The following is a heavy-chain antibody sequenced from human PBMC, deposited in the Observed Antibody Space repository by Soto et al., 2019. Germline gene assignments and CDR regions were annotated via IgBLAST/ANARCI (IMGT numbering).Heavy chain of an antibody. CDR3: ARLPPFYGDYELRFDY. D-gene: IGHD4-17*01. V-gene: IGHV5-51*01. J-gene: IGHJ4*02. Sequence: LGESLKISCQGSGYSFTNYWVGWVRQIPGRGLEWMGIIHPGDSDTRYSPFFQGQVTISADKSISTAYLQWSSLKASDTAMYYCARLPPFYGDYELRFDYWGQGTLVTVSS. CDR2: IHPGDSDT. CDR1: GYSFTNYW.